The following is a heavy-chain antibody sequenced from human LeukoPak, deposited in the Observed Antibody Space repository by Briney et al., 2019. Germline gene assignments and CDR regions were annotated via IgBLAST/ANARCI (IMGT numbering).Heavy chain of an antibody. CDR3: AKDLHYGSADY. CDR2: INSDGSST. CDR1: GFTFSSYW. V-gene: IGHV3-74*03. D-gene: IGHD3-10*01. Sequence: GSLRLSCAASGFTFSSYWMHWVRQAPGKGLVWVSRINSDGSSTKYADSVKGRFTISRDNAKNTLYLQMNSLRAEDTAVYYCAKDLHYGSADYWGQGTLVTVSS. J-gene: IGHJ4*02.